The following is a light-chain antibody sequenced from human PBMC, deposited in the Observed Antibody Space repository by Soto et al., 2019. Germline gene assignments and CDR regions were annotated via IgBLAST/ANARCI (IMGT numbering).Light chain of an antibody. Sequence: DIVMTQSPDSLAVSLGERATINCKSSQSVLYSSNNKNYLAWYQQKPGQPPKLLIYWASTRDSGVPDRFSGSGSGTDFTLTISSLQAEDVAVYCCQQYYSTPLTFGGGTKVEIK. CDR3: QQYYSTPLT. CDR2: WAS. J-gene: IGKJ4*01. CDR1: QSVLYSSNNKNY. V-gene: IGKV4-1*01.